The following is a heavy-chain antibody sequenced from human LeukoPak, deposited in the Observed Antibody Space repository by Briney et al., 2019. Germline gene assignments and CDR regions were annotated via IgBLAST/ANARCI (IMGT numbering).Heavy chain of an antibody. CDR2: ISAYNGNT. CDR1: GYTFTSYG. CDR3: ARFGSSYYDSSGYFMSFDY. Sequence: ASVKVSCKASGYTFTSYGISWVRQAPGQGLEWMGWISAYNGNTNYAQKLQGRVTMTTDTATSNGYMELRSLRSDDTAVYYCARFGSSYYDSSGYFMSFDYWGQGTLVTVSS. V-gene: IGHV1-18*01. D-gene: IGHD3-22*01. J-gene: IGHJ4*02.